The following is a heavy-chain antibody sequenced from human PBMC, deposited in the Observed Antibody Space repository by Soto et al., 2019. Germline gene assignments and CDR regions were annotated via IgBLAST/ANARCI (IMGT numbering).Heavy chain of an antibody. Sequence: EVQLVESGGGLVQPGGSLRLSCAASGFTFSDHYMDWVRQAPGKGLEWVGRIRNEPKGYTTEYAASVKGRFTISRYDSENSLYLQMNNQKTEDTAVYYCVRNLAAGGTFYFDYWGQGALVTVSS. V-gene: IGHV3-72*01. CDR2: IRNEPKGYTT. D-gene: IGHD6-13*01. J-gene: IGHJ4*02. CDR1: GFTFSDHY. CDR3: VRNLAAGGTFYFDY.